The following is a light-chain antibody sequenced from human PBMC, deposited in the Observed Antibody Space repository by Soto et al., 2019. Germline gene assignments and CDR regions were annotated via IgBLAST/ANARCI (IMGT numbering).Light chain of an antibody. V-gene: IGKV3-15*01. CDR2: GTS. Sequence: EIVMTQSPVTLSVSPGERATLPCRASQSVAGNLAWYQQIPGQAPRLLIFGTSTRATGIPARFSGSGTGTEFTLTITSVQSEDFAVYYCQQYNDWPLFTFGPGTQVDI. CDR1: QSVAGN. J-gene: IGKJ3*01. CDR3: QQYNDWPLFT.